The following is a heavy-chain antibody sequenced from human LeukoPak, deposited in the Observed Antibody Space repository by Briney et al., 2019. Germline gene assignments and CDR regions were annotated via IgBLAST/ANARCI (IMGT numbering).Heavy chain of an antibody. J-gene: IGHJ4*02. CDR3: ARTYISAAGTLDY. Sequence: SPSETLSLTCTVSGGSISSYYWSWIRQPPGKGLEWIGEINHSGSTNYNPSLKSRVTISVDTSKNQFSLKLSSVTAADTAVYYCARTYISAAGTLDYWGQGTLVTVSS. CDR1: GGSISSYY. D-gene: IGHD6-13*01. CDR2: INHSGST. V-gene: IGHV4-34*01.